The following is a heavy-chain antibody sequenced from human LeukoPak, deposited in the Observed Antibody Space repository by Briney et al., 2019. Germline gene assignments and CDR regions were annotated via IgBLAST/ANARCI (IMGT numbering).Heavy chain of an antibody. V-gene: IGHV1-8*01. CDR2: MSPNSGNT. D-gene: IGHD3-16*01. CDR3: ARGVGDLGDY. Sequence: ASVKASCKASGYTFTSYHINWVRQAPGQGLEWMGWMSPNSGNTDYAQKFQGRVTMTRDTSINTAYMELSSLRSEDTAVYYCARGVGDLGDYWGQGTLVTVSS. CDR1: GYTFTSYH. J-gene: IGHJ4*02.